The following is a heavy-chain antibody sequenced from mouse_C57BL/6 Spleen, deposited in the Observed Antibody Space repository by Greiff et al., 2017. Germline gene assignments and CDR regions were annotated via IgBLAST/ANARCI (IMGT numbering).Heavy chain of an antibody. V-gene: IGHV1-15*01. CDR1: GYTFTDYE. D-gene: IGHD2-12*01. CDR3: TRFYSNDDWYFDV. Sequence: QVQLQHSGAELVRPGASVTLSCKASGYTFTDYEMHWVKQTPVHGLEWIGAIDPETGGTAYNQKFKGKAILTADKSSSTAYMELRSLTSEDSAVYYCTRFYSNDDWYFDVWGTGTTGTVSS. J-gene: IGHJ1*03. CDR2: IDPETGGT.